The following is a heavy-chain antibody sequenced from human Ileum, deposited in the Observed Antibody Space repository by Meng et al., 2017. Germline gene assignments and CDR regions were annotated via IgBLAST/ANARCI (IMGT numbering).Heavy chain of an antibody. V-gene: IGHV3-74*01. J-gene: IGHJ4*02. Sequence: GESLKISCAASGFSFNSYWIHWVRQAPGKGLVWVSLINPDGSTTTYADSVKGRFIVSRDNAKNTVYLQMDSLRAENTAVYYCASFQYTMEDYWGQGTLVTVSS. CDR1: GFSFNSYW. CDR3: ASFQYTMEDY. CDR2: INPDGSTT. D-gene: IGHD3-3*01.